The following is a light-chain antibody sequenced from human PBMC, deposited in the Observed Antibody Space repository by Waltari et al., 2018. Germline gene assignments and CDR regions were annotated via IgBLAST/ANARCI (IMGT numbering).Light chain of an antibody. V-gene: IGLV4-69*01. CDR1: SGHSSSP. J-gene: IGLJ2*01. CDR2: VNSDGSH. Sequence: QLVLTQSPSASASLGASVKLTCTLRSGHSSSPNAWPQQQPEKGPRYLMKVNSDGSHSKGDGIPDRFSGSSSGAERYLTISSLQSEDEADYYCQTWGTGIHVVFGGGTKLTVL. CDR3: QTWGTGIHVV.